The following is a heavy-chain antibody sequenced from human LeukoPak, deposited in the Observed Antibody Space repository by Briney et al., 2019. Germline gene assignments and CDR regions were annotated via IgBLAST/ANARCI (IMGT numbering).Heavy chain of an antibody. CDR1: GYTFTSYA. CDR3: ATSYDFPYYYMDV. V-gene: IGHV1-69*05. J-gene: IGHJ6*03. D-gene: IGHD3-3*01. Sequence: ASVKVSCKASGYTFTSYAISWVRQAPGQGLEWMGGIIPIFGTANYAQKFQGRVTITTDESTSTAYMELSSLRSEDTAVYYCATSYDFPYYYMDVWGKGTTVTVSS. CDR2: IIPIFGTA.